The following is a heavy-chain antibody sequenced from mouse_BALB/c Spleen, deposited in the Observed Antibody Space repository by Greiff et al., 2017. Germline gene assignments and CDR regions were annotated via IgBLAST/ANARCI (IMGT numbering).Heavy chain of an antibody. CDR3: ARADYRYPFDY. V-gene: IGHV1-7*01. Sequence: VKLQESGAELAKPGASVKMSCKASGYTFTSYWMHWVKQRPGQGLEWIGYINPSTGYTEYNQKFKDKATLTADKSSSTAYMQLSSLTSEDSAVYYCARADYRYPFDYWGQGTTLTVSS. CDR1: GYTFTSYW. J-gene: IGHJ2*01. CDR2: INPSTGYT. D-gene: IGHD2-14*01.